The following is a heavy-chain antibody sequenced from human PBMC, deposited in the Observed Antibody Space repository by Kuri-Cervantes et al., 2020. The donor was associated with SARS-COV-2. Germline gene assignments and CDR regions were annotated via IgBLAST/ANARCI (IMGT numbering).Heavy chain of an antibody. J-gene: IGHJ3*02. CDR1: RGTFSSYA. D-gene: IGHD2-21*02. CDR2: TIPIFGIA. CDR3: ARRVVVTAILDDAFDI. V-gene: IGHV1-69*04. Sequence: SVKVSCKASRGTFSSYAISWVRQAPGQGLEWMGRTIPIFGIANYAQKFQGRVTITADKSTSTAYMELSSLRSEDTAVYYCARRVVVTAILDDAFDIWGQGTMVTVSS.